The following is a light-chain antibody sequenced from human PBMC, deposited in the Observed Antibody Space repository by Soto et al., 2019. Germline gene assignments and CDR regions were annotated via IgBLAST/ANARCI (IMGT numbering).Light chain of an antibody. CDR1: RSISSY. CDR3: QQRSNWPLT. CDR2: DAS. J-gene: IGKJ4*01. V-gene: IGKV3-11*01. Sequence: EIVLTQSPATLSLSPGERATLSCRASRSISSYLAWYQQKPGQAPRLLIYDASNRATGIPARFSGSGSGTDFTLTISSLEPEDFVVYYCQQRSNWPLTFGGGTRWIT.